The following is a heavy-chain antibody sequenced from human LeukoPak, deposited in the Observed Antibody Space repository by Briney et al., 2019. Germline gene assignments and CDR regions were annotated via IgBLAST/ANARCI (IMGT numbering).Heavy chain of an antibody. J-gene: IGHJ4*02. CDR1: GGSFSGYY. Sequence: PSETLSLTCAVYGGSFSGYYWSWIRQPPGKGLEWIGEINHSGSTNYNPSLKSRATISVDTSKNQFSLKLSSVTAADTAVYYCARGKYYDFWSGYLPKIYFDYWGQGTLVTVSS. D-gene: IGHD3-3*01. CDR2: INHSGST. V-gene: IGHV4-34*01. CDR3: ARGKYYDFWSGYLPKIYFDY.